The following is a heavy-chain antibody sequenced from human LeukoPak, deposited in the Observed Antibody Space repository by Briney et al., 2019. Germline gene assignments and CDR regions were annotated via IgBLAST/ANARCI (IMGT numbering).Heavy chain of an antibody. Sequence: GGSLRLSYAASRFTFSSYSINWVRQAPGKGLEWISYISSSSSAIYYADSVKGRFTISRDNAKNSLYLQMNSLRGEDTAVYYCVRDRFYSIDYWGQGTLVTVSS. CDR2: ISSSSSAI. J-gene: IGHJ4*02. CDR1: RFTFSSYS. V-gene: IGHV3-48*01. CDR3: VRDRFYSIDY. D-gene: IGHD2-15*01.